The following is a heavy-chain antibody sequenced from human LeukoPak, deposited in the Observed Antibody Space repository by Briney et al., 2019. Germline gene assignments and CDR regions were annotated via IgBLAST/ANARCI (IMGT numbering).Heavy chain of an antibody. Sequence: PGRSLRLSCAASGFTFDDYAMHWVRQAPGKGLEYVSAISSNGGSTYYANSVKGRFTISRDNAKNSLYLQMNSLRADDTAVYYCARGGPLYSSGWSDAFDIWGQGTMVTVSS. J-gene: IGHJ3*02. CDR1: GFTFDDYA. CDR3: ARGGPLYSSGWSDAFDI. D-gene: IGHD6-19*01. V-gene: IGHV3-64*01. CDR2: ISSNGGST.